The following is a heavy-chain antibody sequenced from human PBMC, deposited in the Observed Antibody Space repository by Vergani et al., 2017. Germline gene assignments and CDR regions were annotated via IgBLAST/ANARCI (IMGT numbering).Heavy chain of an antibody. CDR2: ISGDGGST. J-gene: IGHJ4*02. CDR1: GFTFDDYA. V-gene: IGHV3-43*02. CDR3: ARWGSSGYPDY. Sequence: EVQLVESGGGVVQPGGSLRLSCAASGFTFDDYAMHWVRQAPGKGLEWVSHISGDGGSTYYADSVKGRVTISRDNSKNSLYLQMNSLRAEDTAVYYCARWGSSGYPDYWGQGTLVTVSS. D-gene: IGHD3-22*01.